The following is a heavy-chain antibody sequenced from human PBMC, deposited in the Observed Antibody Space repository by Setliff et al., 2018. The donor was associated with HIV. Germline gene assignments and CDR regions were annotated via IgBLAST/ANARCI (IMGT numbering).Heavy chain of an antibody. J-gene: IGHJ4*02. D-gene: IGHD2-2*01. CDR1: GGSISSSSYY. CDR3: GRDTGYCSSTSCYGVVDY. CDR2: IYSGST. Sequence: PSETLSLTCTVSGGSISSSSYYWGWIRQPPGKGLEWIGSIYSGSTYYNPSLKSRVTISVDTSKNHYSLKLSSVTAADTAVYYCGRDTGYCSSTSCYGVVDYWGQGTRVTVS. V-gene: IGHV4-39*02.